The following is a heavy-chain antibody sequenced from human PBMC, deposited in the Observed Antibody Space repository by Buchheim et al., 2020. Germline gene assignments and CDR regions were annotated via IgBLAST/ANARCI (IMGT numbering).Heavy chain of an antibody. V-gene: IGHV3-23*01. CDR1: GFTFNIYA. CDR2: ISASGART. D-gene: IGHD3-9*01. CDR3: AKGRILTDSSAYDY. J-gene: IGHJ4*02. Sequence: EVQLLESGGGLIQPGGSLRLSCAASGFTFNIYAMSWVRQAPGKGLEWVSTISASGARTYYSDSVKGRLTISRDNPKKTLYLQMNSLRDDDTAVYYCAKGRILTDSSAYDYWGQGTL.